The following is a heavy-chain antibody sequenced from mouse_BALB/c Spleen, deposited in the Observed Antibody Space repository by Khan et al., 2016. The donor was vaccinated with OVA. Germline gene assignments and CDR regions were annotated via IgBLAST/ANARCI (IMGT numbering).Heavy chain of an antibody. D-gene: IGHD2-3*01. J-gene: IGHJ2*01. V-gene: IGHV5-6-3*01. Sequence: EVELVESGGGLVQPGGSLKLSCAASGFTFNNYGMSWVRTTPDKRLELVATINSNGGSTYFPDSVKGRFTISRDNGKNTLYLQMSSLKSEDTAMYYCSRDGYYETYFDYWGQGTTHTVSS. CDR3: SRDGYYETYFDY. CDR2: INSNGGST. CDR1: GFTFNNYG.